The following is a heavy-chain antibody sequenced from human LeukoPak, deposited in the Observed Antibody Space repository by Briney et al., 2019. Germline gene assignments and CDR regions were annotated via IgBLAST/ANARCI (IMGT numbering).Heavy chain of an antibody. CDR3: AALVGRSGWAYFDY. CDR2: IYPGDSDT. J-gene: IGHJ4*02. D-gene: IGHD2-15*01. CDR1: GYTFINYW. Sequence: GESLKISCKASGYTFINYWIGWVRQMPGKGLEWMGIIYPGDSDTRYSPSFHGQVTRSADKSITTAHLQWSSLKASDSAMYYCAALVGRSGWAYFDYWGQGTLVTVFS. V-gene: IGHV5-51*01.